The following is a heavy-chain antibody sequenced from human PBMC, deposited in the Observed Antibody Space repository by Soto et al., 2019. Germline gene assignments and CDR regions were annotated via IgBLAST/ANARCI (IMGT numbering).Heavy chain of an antibody. V-gene: IGHV4-31*03. J-gene: IGHJ5*02. D-gene: IGHD3-10*01. CDR3: ARSVTP. CDR1: GGSIFSGVYY. CDR2: IYYSGST. Sequence: QVQLQEAGPGLVKPSQTLSLTCTVSGGSIFSGVYYWSCIRQHPGGGLEWIGYIYYSGSTYYNPSLKRRVTMSVDTSKNPCSPKLSSVTAADTAVYYCARSVTPWGQGTLVTVSS.